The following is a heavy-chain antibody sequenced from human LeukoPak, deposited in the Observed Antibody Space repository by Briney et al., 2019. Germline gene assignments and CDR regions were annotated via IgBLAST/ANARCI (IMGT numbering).Heavy chain of an antibody. CDR3: AKEYSSGWYDY. Sequence: GGSLRLSCAASGFTFSSYGMHWVRQAPGKGLEWVAVISYDGSNKYYADSVKGRFTISRDYSKNTLYLQMNSLRAEDTAVYYCAKEYSSGWYDYWGQGTLVTVSS. V-gene: IGHV3-30*18. CDR2: ISYDGSNK. D-gene: IGHD6-19*01. J-gene: IGHJ4*02. CDR1: GFTFSSYG.